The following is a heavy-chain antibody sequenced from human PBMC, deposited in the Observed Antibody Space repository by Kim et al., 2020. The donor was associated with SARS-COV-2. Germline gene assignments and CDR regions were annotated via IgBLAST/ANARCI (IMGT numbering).Heavy chain of an antibody. D-gene: IGHD6-19*01. Sequence: YEDSVEGRFTNSRENAKNLLYLQMNSRRAEDTAVYYCARAYSSGGAYFDYWGQGTLVTVSS. J-gene: IGHJ4*02. V-gene: IGHV3-21*01. CDR3: ARAYSSGGAYFDY.